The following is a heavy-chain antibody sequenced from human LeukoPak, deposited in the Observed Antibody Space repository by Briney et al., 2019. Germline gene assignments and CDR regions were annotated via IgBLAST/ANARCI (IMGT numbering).Heavy chain of an antibody. CDR3: APTNNLYHYFDY. CDR2: INPNSGVT. Sequence: ASVKVSCKTSGYTFTGYYMHWLRQAPGQGLEWLGWINPNSGVTKIAQKFQGRVTMTRDTSMSTAFLELASLRSDDTAVYFCAPTNNLYHYFDYWGQGTLVTVSS. J-gene: IGHJ4*02. D-gene: IGHD1-1*01. CDR1: GYTFTGYY. V-gene: IGHV1-2*02.